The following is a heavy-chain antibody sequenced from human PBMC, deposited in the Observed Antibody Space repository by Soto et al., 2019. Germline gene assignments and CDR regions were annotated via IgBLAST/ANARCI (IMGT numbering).Heavy chain of an antibody. CDR1: GYAFTTYG. Sequence: QVHLVQSGAEVKKPGASVKVSCKGSGYAFTTYGITWVRPAPGQGLEWMGWISAHNGNTNYAKKLQGRVTVTRDTSTSTAYMELRSLRSDDTAVYYCARGRYGDYGGQGALVTVSS. D-gene: IGHD1-1*01. CDR2: ISAHNGNT. V-gene: IGHV1-18*01. CDR3: ARGRYGDY. J-gene: IGHJ4*02.